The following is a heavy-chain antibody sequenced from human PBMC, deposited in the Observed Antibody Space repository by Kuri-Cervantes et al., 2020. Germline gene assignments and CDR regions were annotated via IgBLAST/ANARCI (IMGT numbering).Heavy chain of an antibody. CDR1: GFTFSSYA. CDR2: ISGSGGST. J-gene: IGHJ4*02. Sequence: LSLTCAASGFTFSSYAMSWVRQAPGKGLEWVSAISGSGGSTYYADSVKGRFTISRDNAKNSLYLQMNSLRAQDTAVYYCARDLPQDFWSAKSRGWFDYWGQGTLVTVSS. CDR3: ARDLPQDFWSAKSRGWFDY. V-gene: IGHV3-23*01. D-gene: IGHD3-3*01.